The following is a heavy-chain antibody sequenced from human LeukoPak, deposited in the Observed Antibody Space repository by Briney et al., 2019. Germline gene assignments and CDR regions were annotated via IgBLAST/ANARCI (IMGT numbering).Heavy chain of an antibody. D-gene: IGHD1-26*01. V-gene: IGHV3-30*02. CDR1: RFTFSSYG. CDR3: AKDRSSGSYPYYFDY. Sequence: TGGSLRLSCAASRFTFSSYGMHWVRQAPGKGLEWVAFIRYDGSNKYYADSVKGRFTISRDNSKNTLYLQMNSLRAEDTAVYYCAKDRSSGSYPYYFDYWGQGTLVTVSS. CDR2: IRYDGSNK. J-gene: IGHJ4*02.